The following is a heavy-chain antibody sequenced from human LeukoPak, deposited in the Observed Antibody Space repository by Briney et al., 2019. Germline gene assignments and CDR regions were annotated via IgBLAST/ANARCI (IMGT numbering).Heavy chain of an antibody. V-gene: IGHV4-34*01. CDR1: GGSFSGYY. CDR3: ARHGPVVTATDAFDL. Sequence: SETLSLTCVVYGGSFSGYYWTWIRQPPGKGLEWIGEINHSGSTNYNPSLKSRVTISVDTSKNQFSLKLSSVTAADTAVYYCARHGPVVTATDAFDLWGQGTMVTVSS. CDR2: INHSGST. J-gene: IGHJ3*01. D-gene: IGHD2-21*02.